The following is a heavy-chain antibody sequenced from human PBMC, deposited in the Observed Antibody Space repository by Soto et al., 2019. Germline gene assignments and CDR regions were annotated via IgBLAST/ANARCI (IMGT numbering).Heavy chain of an antibody. J-gene: IGHJ4*02. V-gene: IGHV1-18*01. CDR3: ARDRDYSRTDADIDY. CDR2: ISGYNGYT. CDR1: GYNFNTYG. Sequence: QVQLMQSGAEVRRPGTSMRISCTTSGYNFNTYGIIWVRQAPGQGLERMGWISGYNGYTKYAENCEDRVTLSTDPSTSTAFLELQNLRSGDTALYFCARDRDYSRTDADIDYRGQGTLVTVSS. D-gene: IGHD3-16*01.